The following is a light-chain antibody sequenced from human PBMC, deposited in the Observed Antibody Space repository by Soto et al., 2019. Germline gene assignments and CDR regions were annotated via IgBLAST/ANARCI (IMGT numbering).Light chain of an antibody. CDR1: SGDIGGYDY. J-gene: IGLJ1*01. CDR2: EVT. Sequence: SPRTEPPCASVSPALSVTVVCTGTSGDIGGYDYVSWYQQRPGKAPKLMIYEVTKRPLGVPDRFSGSKSGNTASLTVSGLQAEDEADYYCSSYAGSNNPYVFGTGTKVTV. CDR3: SSYAGSNNPYV. V-gene: IGLV2-8*01.